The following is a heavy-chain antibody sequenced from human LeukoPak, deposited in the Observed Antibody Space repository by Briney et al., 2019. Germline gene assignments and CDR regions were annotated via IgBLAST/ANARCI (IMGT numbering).Heavy chain of an antibody. Sequence: PGGSLRLSCAASGFSFSNYWIHWVRQAPGKGLVWVSRISSGVISTNYADPVKGRFTISRDNAKNTVYLQMNSLRVEDTAVYYCARACAGCWWFDPWGQGTLVTVSS. D-gene: IGHD2-15*01. CDR2: ISSGVIST. V-gene: IGHV3-74*01. CDR3: ARACAGCWWFDP. CDR1: GFSFSNYW. J-gene: IGHJ5*02.